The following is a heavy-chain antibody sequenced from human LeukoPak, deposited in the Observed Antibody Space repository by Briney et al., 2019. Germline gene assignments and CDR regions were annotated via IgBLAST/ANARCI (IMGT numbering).Heavy chain of an antibody. CDR2: IKQDGSEK. V-gene: IGHV3-7*01. CDR3: ARGPADIVVVSDAIPDAFDI. CDR1: GSTLSSYW. Sequence: GGSLRLSCAASGSTLSSYWMSWVRQAPGKGLEWVANIKQDGSEKYYVDSVKGRFTISRDNAKNSLYLQMNSLRAEDTAMYYCARGPADIVVVSDAIPDAFDIWGQGTMVTVSS. J-gene: IGHJ3*02. D-gene: IGHD2-2*01.